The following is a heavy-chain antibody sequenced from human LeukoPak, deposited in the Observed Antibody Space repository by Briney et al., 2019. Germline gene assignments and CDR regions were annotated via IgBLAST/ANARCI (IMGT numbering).Heavy chain of an antibody. J-gene: IGHJ4*02. CDR3: ARGNGYSSGWAFDY. CDR2: INPNSGGT. CDR1: GYTFTGYY. D-gene: IGHD6-19*01. Sequence: ASVKLSCKASGYTFTGYYMHWVRQAPGQGLEWMGWINPNSGGTNYAQKFQGRVTMTRDPSISTAYMELSRLRSDDTAVYYCARGNGYSSGWAFDYWGQGALVTVSP. V-gene: IGHV1-2*02.